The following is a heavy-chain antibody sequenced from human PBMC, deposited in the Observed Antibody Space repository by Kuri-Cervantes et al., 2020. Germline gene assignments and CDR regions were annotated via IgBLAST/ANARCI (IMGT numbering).Heavy chain of an antibody. Sequence: SQTPSLTCAVYGGSFSGYYWSWIRQPPGKGLEWIGEINHSGSTNYNPSLKSRVTISVDTSKNQFSLKLSSVTAADTAVYYCARGFSRGWYYFDYWGQGTLVTVSS. V-gene: IGHV4-34*01. CDR2: INHSGST. D-gene: IGHD6-19*01. J-gene: IGHJ4*02. CDR3: ARGFSRGWYYFDY. CDR1: GGSFSGYY.